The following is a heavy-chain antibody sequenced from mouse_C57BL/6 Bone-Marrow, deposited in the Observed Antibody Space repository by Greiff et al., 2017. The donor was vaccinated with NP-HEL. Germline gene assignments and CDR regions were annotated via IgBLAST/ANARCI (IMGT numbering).Heavy chain of an antibody. D-gene: IGHD1-1*01. CDR2: INPNNGGT. CDR1: GYTFTDYN. CDR3: ARPYYYGRRYYFDY. Sequence: EVKLMESGPELVKPGASVKIPCKASGYTFTDYNMDWVKQSHGKSLEWIGDINPNNGGTIYNQKFKGKATLTVDKSSSTAYMELRSLTSEDTAVYYCARPYYYGRRYYFDYWGQGTTLTVSS. V-gene: IGHV1-18*01. J-gene: IGHJ2*01.